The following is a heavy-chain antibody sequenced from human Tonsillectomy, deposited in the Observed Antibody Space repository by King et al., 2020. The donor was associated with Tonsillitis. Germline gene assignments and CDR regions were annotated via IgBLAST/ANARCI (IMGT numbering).Heavy chain of an antibody. D-gene: IGHD4-17*01. CDR3: AKGPLDYGDASSDFDF. V-gene: IGHV3-43D*03. CDR2: ITSDADAT. CDR1: GFTFHDYA. J-gene: IGHJ4*02. Sequence: VQLVESGGVVVQPGGSLRLSCTASGFTFHDYAMHWVRQAPGKGLEWVSLITSDADATYYADSVRGRFTVSRDNRKYILYLQMNTLRPEDTALYYCAKGPLDYGDASSDFDFWGQGTLVTVSS.